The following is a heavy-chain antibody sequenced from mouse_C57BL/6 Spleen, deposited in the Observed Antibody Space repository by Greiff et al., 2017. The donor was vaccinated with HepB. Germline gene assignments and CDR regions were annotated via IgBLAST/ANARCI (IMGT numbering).Heavy chain of an antibody. CDR3: ARRGYDYDGAWFAY. CDR1: GYTFTSYW. V-gene: IGHV1-59*01. CDR2: IDPSDSYT. Sequence: VQLQQSGAELVRPGTSVKLSCKASGYTFTSYWMHWVKQRPGQGLEWIGVIDPSDSYTNYNQKFKGKATLTVDTSSSTAYMQLSSLTSEDSAVYYCARRGYDYDGAWFAYWGQGTLVTVSA. J-gene: IGHJ3*01. D-gene: IGHD2-4*01.